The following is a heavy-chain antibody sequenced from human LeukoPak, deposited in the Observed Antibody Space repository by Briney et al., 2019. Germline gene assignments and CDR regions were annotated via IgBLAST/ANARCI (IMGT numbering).Heavy chain of an antibody. CDR3: ARGTAFDI. J-gene: IGHJ3*02. Sequence: GGYLRFSCAATGFTFSSYAVSWLRQAPGKGLEWVSSRSGSGAGTYYADSVKGRFTISRDSSKNTLYLKMDSLRAEDTAVYYCARGTAFDIWGQGTMVTVSS. V-gene: IGHV3-23*01. CDR1: GFTFSSYA. CDR2: RSGSGAGT.